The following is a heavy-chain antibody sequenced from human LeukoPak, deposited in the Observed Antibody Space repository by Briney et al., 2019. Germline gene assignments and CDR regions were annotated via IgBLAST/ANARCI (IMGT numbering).Heavy chain of an antibody. CDR3: ARQGSSGYYYSPFDY. J-gene: IGHJ4*02. D-gene: IGHD3-22*01. Sequence: GESLKISCKGSGYSFTSYWVGWVRQMPGKGLEWMGIIYPGDSDTRYSPSFQGQVTISADKSISTAYLQWSSLKASDTAMYYCARQGSSGYYYSPFDYWGQGTLVTVSS. CDR1: GYSFTSYW. V-gene: IGHV5-51*01. CDR2: IYPGDSDT.